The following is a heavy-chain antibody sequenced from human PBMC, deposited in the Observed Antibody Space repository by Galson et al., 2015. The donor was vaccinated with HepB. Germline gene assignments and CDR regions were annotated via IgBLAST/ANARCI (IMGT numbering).Heavy chain of an antibody. CDR3: ARDRYYDSSEGEEDYFDY. CDR1: GFTFSSYW. CDR2: IKQDGSEK. V-gene: IGHV3-7*01. D-gene: IGHD3-22*01. Sequence: SLRLSCAASGFTFSSYWMSWVRQAPGKGLEWVANIKQDGSEKYYVDSVKGRFTISRDNAKNSLYLQMNSLRAEDTAVYYCARDRYYDSSEGEEDYFDYWGQGTLVTVSS. J-gene: IGHJ4*02.